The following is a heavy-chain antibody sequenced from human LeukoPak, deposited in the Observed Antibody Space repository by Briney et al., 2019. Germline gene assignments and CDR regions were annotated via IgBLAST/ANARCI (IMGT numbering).Heavy chain of an antibody. Sequence: SETLSLTCAVYAGSFSGYYWSWIRQPPGEGLEWIGEINHSGSTNYNPSLKSRVTISVDTSKNQFSLKLSSVTAADTAVYYCARGQYYDSSGYYYVSAFDIWGQGTMVTVSS. CDR1: AGSFSGYY. V-gene: IGHV4-34*01. D-gene: IGHD3-22*01. J-gene: IGHJ3*02. CDR3: ARGQYYDSSGYYYVSAFDI. CDR2: INHSGST.